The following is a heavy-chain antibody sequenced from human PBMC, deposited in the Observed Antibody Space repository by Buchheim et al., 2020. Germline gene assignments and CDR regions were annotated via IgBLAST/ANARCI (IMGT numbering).Heavy chain of an antibody. J-gene: IGHJ4*02. CDR2: IRGGGGRT. CDR3: AKVDYYYSSGYSDD. CDR1: GFTFSSYA. V-gene: IGHV3-23*04. D-gene: IGHD3-22*01. Sequence: EVQLVESGGGLVQPGGSLRLSCAASGFTFSSYAMSWVRQAPGKGLEWVAAIRGGGGRTYYADSVKGRFTISRDNSKNTLYMQMSSLIAEHTAVYYCAKVDYYYSSGYSDDWGQGTL.